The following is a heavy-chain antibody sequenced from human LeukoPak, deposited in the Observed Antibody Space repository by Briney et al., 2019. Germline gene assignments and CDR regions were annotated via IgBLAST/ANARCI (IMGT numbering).Heavy chain of an antibody. CDR3: AREYDFWSGPVYYYYMDV. CDR2: ISYDGSNK. CDR1: GFTFSSYA. D-gene: IGHD3-3*01. Sequence: GRSLRLSCAASGFTFSSYAMHWVRQAPGKGLEWVAVISYDGSNKYYADSVKGRFTISRDNAKNSLYLQMNSLRAEDTAVYYCAREYDFWSGPVYYYYMDVWGKGTTVTVSS. J-gene: IGHJ6*03. V-gene: IGHV3-30-3*01.